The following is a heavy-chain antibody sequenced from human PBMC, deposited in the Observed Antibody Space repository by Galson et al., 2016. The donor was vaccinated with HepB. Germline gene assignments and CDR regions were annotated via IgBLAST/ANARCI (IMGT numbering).Heavy chain of an antibody. CDR1: GYTFTSYG. J-gene: IGHJ6*03. CDR2: ISAYNGDP. CDR3: ARVPPYVLGNYRDYHYYYYMDV. Sequence: SVKVSCKASGYTFTSYGISWVRQAPGQGLEWMGWISAYNGDPNYAQKLQGRVTMTTDTPTSTAYMDLRSLTSDDTAVYYCARVPPYVLGNYRDYHYYYYMDVWGEGTTVTVSS. D-gene: IGHD3-16*02. V-gene: IGHV1-18*04.